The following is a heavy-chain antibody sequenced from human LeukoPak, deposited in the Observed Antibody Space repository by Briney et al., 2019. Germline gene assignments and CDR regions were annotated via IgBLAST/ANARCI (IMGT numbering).Heavy chain of an antibody. CDR2: IYYSGST. CDR1: GGSISSYY. CDR3: ARAGYSGGWYANNWFDP. V-gene: IGHV4-59*01. D-gene: IGHD6-19*01. Sequence: SETLSLTCTVSGGSISSYYWSWIRQPPGKGLEWIGYIYYSGSTNYNPSLKSRVTISVDTSKNQFSLKLSSVTAADTAVYYCARAGYSGGWYANNWFDPWGQGTLVTVSS. J-gene: IGHJ5*02.